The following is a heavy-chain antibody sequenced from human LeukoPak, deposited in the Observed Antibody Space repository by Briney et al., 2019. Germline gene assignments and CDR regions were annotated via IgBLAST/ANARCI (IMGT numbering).Heavy chain of an antibody. V-gene: IGHV3-21*01. CDR2: ISSSSSYI. Sequence: GGSLRLSCAASGFTFSSYRMNWVRQAPGKGLEWVSSISSSSSYIYYADSVKGRFTISRDNAKNSLYLKMNSLRAEDTAVYYCAKVGGHAHTLERSYYYMDVWGKGTSVTVSS. CDR1: GFTFSSYR. CDR3: AKVGGHAHTLERSYYYMDV. J-gene: IGHJ6*03. D-gene: IGHD3-16*01.